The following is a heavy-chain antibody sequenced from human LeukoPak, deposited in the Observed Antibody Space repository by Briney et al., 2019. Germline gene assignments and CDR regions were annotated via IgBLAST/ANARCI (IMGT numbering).Heavy chain of an antibody. CDR3: ARGGSGSYYNAYNY. J-gene: IGHJ4*02. CDR1: GYTFTGYY. V-gene: IGHV1-18*04. Sequence: ASVKVSCKASGYTFTGYYMHWVRQAPGQGLEWMGWISAYNGNTNYAQKLQGRVTMTTDTSTSTAYMELRSLRSDDTAVYYCARGGSGSYYNAYNYWGQGTLVTVSS. CDR2: ISAYNGNT. D-gene: IGHD3-10*01.